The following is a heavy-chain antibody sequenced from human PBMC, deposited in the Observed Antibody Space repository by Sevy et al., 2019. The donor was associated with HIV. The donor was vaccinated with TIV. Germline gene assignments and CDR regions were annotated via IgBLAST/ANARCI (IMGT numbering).Heavy chain of an antibody. Sequence: AAVKVSCKVSGYRFINYDINWVGQAPRQGLDRVGRITAHNGDTNYARKLQDRVTMTTDRSTRTVYMKLRSLTSDDTAVYYCARGRAANSGNYQFDYWAQGTRVTVSS. CDR1: GYRFINYD. J-gene: IGHJ4*02. CDR3: ARGRAANSGNYQFDY. D-gene: IGHD1-26*01. V-gene: IGHV1-18*01. CDR2: ITAHNGDT.